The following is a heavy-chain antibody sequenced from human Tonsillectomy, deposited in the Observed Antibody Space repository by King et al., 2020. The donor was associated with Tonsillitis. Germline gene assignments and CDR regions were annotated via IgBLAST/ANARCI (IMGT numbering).Heavy chain of an antibody. CDR3: ARDGRGASWFFDL. D-gene: IGHD1-26*01. CDR1: GFYFRSYA. V-gene: IGHV3-23*03. Sequence: QLVESGGGLVQPGGSLRLSCAASGFYFRSYAMTWVRQAPGKGLEWVSTIYGDGSYTSYVGSVKGRFTVSRDNSKNTVYLQMNSLRADDTALYSCARDGRGASWFFDLWGRGTLVTVSS. CDR2: IYGDGSYT. J-gene: IGHJ2*01.